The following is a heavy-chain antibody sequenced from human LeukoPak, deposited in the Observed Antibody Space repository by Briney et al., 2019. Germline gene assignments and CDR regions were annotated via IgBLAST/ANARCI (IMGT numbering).Heavy chain of an antibody. J-gene: IGHJ4*02. CDR2: IYYSGST. V-gene: IGHV4-59*08. CDR3: ARLHKGVNRAFDY. D-gene: IGHD1-14*01. Sequence: SETLSLTCTVSGGSISSYYWSWIRQPPGKGLEWIGYIYYSGSTNYNPSLKSRVTISVDTSKNQFSLKLSSVTAADTAVYYCARLHKGVNRAFDYWGQGTLVTVSS. CDR1: GGSISSYY.